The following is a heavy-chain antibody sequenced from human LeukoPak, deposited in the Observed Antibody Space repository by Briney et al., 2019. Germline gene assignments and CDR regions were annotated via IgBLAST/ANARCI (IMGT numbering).Heavy chain of an antibody. J-gene: IGHJ6*02. V-gene: IGHV3-23*01. D-gene: IGHD7-27*01. Sequence: GGSLRLSCAASGFTFTSYSMNWVRQAPGKGLEWVSTISGGGGSTYYADSVKGRFTISRDNSKNTLYLQMNGLRAEDPAIYYCAKAPPGVYHYGMDVWGQGTTVTVSS. CDR2: ISGGGGST. CDR3: AKAPPGVYHYGMDV. CDR1: GFTFTSYS.